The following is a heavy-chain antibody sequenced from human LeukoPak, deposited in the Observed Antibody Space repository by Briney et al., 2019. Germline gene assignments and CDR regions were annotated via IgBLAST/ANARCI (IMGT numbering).Heavy chain of an antibody. CDR2: IKQDGSEK. Sequence: GGSLRLSCAASVFTFSSYWMSWVRQAPGKGLEWVANIKQDGSEKYYVDSVKGRFTISRDNAKNSLYLQMNSLRAEDTAVYYCARARRGIAAAGLSDYWGQGTLVTVSS. D-gene: IGHD6-13*01. J-gene: IGHJ4*02. V-gene: IGHV3-7*01. CDR1: VFTFSSYW. CDR3: ARARRGIAAAGLSDY.